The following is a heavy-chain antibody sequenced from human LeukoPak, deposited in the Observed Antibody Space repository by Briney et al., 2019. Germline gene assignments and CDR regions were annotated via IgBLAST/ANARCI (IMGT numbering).Heavy chain of an antibody. J-gene: IGHJ4*02. D-gene: IGHD6-13*01. V-gene: IGHV4-34*01. CDR1: GGSFSGYY. Sequence: PSETLSLTCAVYGGSFSGYYWSWIRQPPGKGLEWIGEINHSGSTNYNPSLKSRVTISVDTSKNQFSLKLSSVTAADTAVYYCARGYPRYYPPVSSSWYGGGGYFDYWGQGTLVTVSS. CDR3: ARGYPRYYPPVSSSWYGGGGYFDY. CDR2: INHSGST.